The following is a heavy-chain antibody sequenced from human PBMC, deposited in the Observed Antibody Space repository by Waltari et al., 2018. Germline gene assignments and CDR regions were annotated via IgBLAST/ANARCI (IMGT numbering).Heavy chain of an antibody. D-gene: IGHD1-26*01. CDR1: GYSFTIYD. J-gene: IGHJ6*02. Sequence: QVHLVQSAAEVKSPGATVNVSCQPAGYSFTIYDIQRVRQATGQGPEWMGWMNPSGGDTDYAQKFQGRVTMTTNTSISTAYLHLSSLRSEDTAVYYCARAVGGAARGYYGMDVWGQGTTVTVSS. CDR3: ARAVGGAARGYYGMDV. V-gene: IGHV1-8*01. CDR2: MNPSGGDT.